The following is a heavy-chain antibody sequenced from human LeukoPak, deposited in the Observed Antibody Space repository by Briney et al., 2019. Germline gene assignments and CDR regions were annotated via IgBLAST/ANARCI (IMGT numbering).Heavy chain of an antibody. CDR3: ARAGRSNIDY. CDR1: GFTFSSYA. V-gene: IGHV3-30-3*01. Sequence: GGSLRLSCAASGFTFSSYAMHWVRQAPGKGLEWVAVISYDGSNKYYADSVKGRFTISRDNSKNTLYLQMISLRAEDTAVYYCARAGRSNIDYWGQGTLVTVSS. J-gene: IGHJ4*02. D-gene: IGHD4-11*01. CDR2: ISYDGSNK.